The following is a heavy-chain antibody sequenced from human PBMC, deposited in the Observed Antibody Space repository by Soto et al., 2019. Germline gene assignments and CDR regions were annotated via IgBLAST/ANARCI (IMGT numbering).Heavy chain of an antibody. CDR3: ARGCSSWYYFDH. Sequence: QVQLGQSGAEVKKPGSSVKVSCKAFGGTFSRYTISWVRQARGQGLEWMGRIIPILDMANYAQNFKDRVTITADKSTNTAYMDLNTLTSEDRAVYYCARGCSSWYYFDHWGQGTLVTVSS. D-gene: IGHD6-13*01. V-gene: IGHV1-69*02. CDR1: GGTFSRYT. J-gene: IGHJ4*02. CDR2: IIPILDMA.